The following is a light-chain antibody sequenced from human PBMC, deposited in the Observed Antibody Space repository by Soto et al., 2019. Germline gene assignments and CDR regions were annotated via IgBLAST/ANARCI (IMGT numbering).Light chain of an antibody. CDR1: QDISHY. CDR2: GAS. CDR3: QQAHTFPRT. Sequence: DIQVTQSPSSVSVSVGDRVTITCRASQDISHYLAWYQQKTGKAPKLLIYGASSLQSGVPSRFSGSGSGTDFTLTISSLQTEDFATFYCQQAHTFPRTFGQGTKVEIQ. V-gene: IGKV1D-12*01. J-gene: IGKJ1*01.